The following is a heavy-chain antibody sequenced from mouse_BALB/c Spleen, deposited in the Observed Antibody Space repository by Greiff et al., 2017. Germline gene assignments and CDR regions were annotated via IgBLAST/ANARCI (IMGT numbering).Heavy chain of an antibody. CDR3: ARPYYGSSCGE. J-gene: IGHJ2*01. V-gene: IGHV5-12-1*01. Sequence: DVQLVESGGGLVKPGGSLKLSCAASGFAFSSYDMSWVRQTPEKRLVWVAYISSGGGRTYYPDTVKGRFTISRDNSKNTLYLQMSSLKSEDTAMYYCARPYYGSSCGEWGQGTTLTVSS. D-gene: IGHD1-1*01. CDR1: GFAFSSYD. CDR2: ISSGGGRT.